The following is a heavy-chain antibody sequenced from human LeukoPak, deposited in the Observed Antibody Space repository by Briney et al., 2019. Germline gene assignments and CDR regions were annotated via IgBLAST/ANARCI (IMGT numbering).Heavy chain of an antibody. D-gene: IGHD6-6*01. CDR2: IYYSGTT. V-gene: IGHV4-39*01. CDR1: GGSISSSSYS. CDR3: ARGPSKKWQLVRWFDP. J-gene: IGHJ5*02. Sequence: SETLSLTCTVSGGSISSSSYSWGWIRQPPGKGLEWIGSIYYSGTTYYNPSLKSRVTISVDTSKIQFSLKLSSVAAADTAVYYCARGPSKKWQLVRWFDPWGQGTLVTVSS.